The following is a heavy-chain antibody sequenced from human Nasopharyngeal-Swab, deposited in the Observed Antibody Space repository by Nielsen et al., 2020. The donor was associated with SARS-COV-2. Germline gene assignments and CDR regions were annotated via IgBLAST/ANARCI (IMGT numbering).Heavy chain of an antibody. CDR2: IYTSGST. D-gene: IGHD6-19*01. CDR1: GGSISSYY. Sequence: GSLRLSCTVSGGSISSYYWSWIRQPAGKGLEWIGRIYTSGSTNYNPSLKSRVTMSVDTSKNQFSLKLSSVTAADTAVYYCARDREVAGTGSDYWGQGTLVTVSS. V-gene: IGHV4-4*07. CDR3: ARDREVAGTGSDY. J-gene: IGHJ4*02.